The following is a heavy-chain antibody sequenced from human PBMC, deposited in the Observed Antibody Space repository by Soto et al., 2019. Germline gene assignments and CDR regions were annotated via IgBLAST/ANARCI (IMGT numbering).Heavy chain of an antibody. CDR2: IYYGGST. V-gene: IGHV4-59*08. Sequence: PSETLSLTCTVSGDSISTDYWSWIRQSPGKGLEWIGFIYYGGSTNYNPSLKSRVTISVDTPKNQFSLKLSSVTAADTAVYYCAKNWNRGPLVHWGQGTLVTVSS. CDR1: GDSISTDY. D-gene: IGHD7-27*01. J-gene: IGHJ1*01. CDR3: AKNWNRGPLVH.